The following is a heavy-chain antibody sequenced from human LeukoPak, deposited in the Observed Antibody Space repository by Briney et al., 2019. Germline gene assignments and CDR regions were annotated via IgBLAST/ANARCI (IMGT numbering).Heavy chain of an antibody. CDR2: IYYSGST. Sequence: SETLSLTCTVSGGSISSYYWSWIRQPPGKGLEWIGYIYYSGSTNYNPSLKSRVTISVDTSKNQFSLKLSSVTAADTAVYYCARDYCGGDCHNERAYYYYGMDVWGQGTTVTVSS. CDR3: ARDYCGGDCHNERAYYYYGMDV. J-gene: IGHJ6*02. V-gene: IGHV4-59*01. CDR1: GGSISSYY. D-gene: IGHD2-21*02.